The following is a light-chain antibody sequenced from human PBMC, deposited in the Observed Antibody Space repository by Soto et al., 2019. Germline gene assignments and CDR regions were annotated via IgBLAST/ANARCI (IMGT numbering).Light chain of an antibody. CDR3: QQYGSSPLWT. CDR1: QSVSSSY. Sequence: VLRHYRGTLYLSPMERATNSCRALQSVSSSYLAWYQQKPGQALRLLISDASNRATGIPARFSGSGSGTDFTLTISRLEPEDFAVYYCQQYGSSPLWTFGQGPKV. J-gene: IGKJ1*01. CDR2: DAS. V-gene: IGKV3-20*01.